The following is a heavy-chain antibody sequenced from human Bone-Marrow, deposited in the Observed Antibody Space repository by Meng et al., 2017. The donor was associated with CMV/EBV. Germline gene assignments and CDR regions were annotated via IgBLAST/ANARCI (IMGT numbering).Heavy chain of an antibody. J-gene: IGHJ5*02. Sequence: YGGSFSGYYWSWIRQPPGKGLEWIGEINHSGSTNYNPSLKSRVTISVDTSENQFSLKLSSVTAADTAVYYCARCPLLWFGELLPRFDPWGQGTLVTVSS. CDR3: ARCPLLWFGELLPRFDP. D-gene: IGHD3-10*01. CDR1: GGSFSGYY. CDR2: INHSGST. V-gene: IGHV4-34*01.